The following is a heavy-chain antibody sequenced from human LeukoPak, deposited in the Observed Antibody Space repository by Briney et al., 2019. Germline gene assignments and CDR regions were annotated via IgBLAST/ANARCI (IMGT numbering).Heavy chain of an antibody. CDR2: MNPNSGNT. CDR3: ARTVHNWNYQDY. V-gene: IGHV1-8*03. J-gene: IGHJ4*02. Sequence: GASVKVSCKASGGTFSSYAINWVRQATGQGLEWMGWMNPNSGNTGYAQKFQGRVTITRNTSISTAYMELSSLRSEDTAVYYCARTVHNWNYQDYWGQGTLVTVSS. CDR1: GGTFSSYA. D-gene: IGHD1-7*01.